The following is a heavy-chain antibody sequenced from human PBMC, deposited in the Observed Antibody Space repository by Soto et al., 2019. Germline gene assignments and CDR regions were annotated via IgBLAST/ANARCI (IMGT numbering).Heavy chain of an antibody. V-gene: IGHV1-69*06. Sequence: QVQLVQSGAEVKKPGSSVKVSCKASGGTFSSYAISWVRQAPGQGLEWMGGIIPIFGTANYAQKFQGRVTITADKSTSTAYMEPSSLRSEDTAVYYCARARPPYGGNSHWSFDLWGRGTLVTVSS. CDR1: GGTFSSYA. CDR2: IIPIFGTA. J-gene: IGHJ2*01. CDR3: ARARPPYGGNSHWSFDL. D-gene: IGHD4-17*01.